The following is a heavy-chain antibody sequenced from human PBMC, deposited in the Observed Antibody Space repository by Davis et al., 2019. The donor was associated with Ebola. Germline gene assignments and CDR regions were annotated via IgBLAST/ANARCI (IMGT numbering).Heavy chain of an antibody. J-gene: IGHJ4*02. CDR1: GGSISSYY. Sequence: PSETLSLTCTVSGGSISSYYWSWIRQPPGKGLEWIGYIYYSGSTNYNPSLKSRVTISVDTSKNQFSLKLSSVTAADTAVYYCATSYSSGYSSYWGQGTLVTVSS. D-gene: IGHD6-19*01. CDR2: IYYSGST. CDR3: ATSYSSGYSSY. V-gene: IGHV4-59*08.